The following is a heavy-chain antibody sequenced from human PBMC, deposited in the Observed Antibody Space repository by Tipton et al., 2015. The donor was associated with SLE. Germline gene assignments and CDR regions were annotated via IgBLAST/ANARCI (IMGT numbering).Heavy chain of an antibody. Sequence: GSLRLSCAASGFTFTSFVMTWVRQAPGKGLEWVASISSSGRNTYYRDSVKGRFTISRDNSNNTLYLQMTSLRAEDTAVYYCAKFNAAYCDTSTCTGHFDYWGQGSLVTVSS. V-gene: IGHV3-23*01. CDR2: ISSSGRNT. J-gene: IGHJ4*02. CDR1: GFTFTSFV. CDR3: AKFNAAYCDTSTCTGHFDY. D-gene: IGHD2-21*01.